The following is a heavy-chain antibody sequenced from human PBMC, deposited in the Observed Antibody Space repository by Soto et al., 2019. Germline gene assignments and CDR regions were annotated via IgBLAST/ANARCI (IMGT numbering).Heavy chain of an antibody. V-gene: IGHV3-23*01. D-gene: IGHD6-13*01. CDR3: AKHTLFSDSWYEDY. Sequence: GGSLRLSCAASGFTFSHYAMSWVRQAPGKGLEWVSVISGSGRSTDYADSVKGRFTMSRDNSKNMVFLQMNSLSAEDTAVYYCAKHTLFSDSWYEDYWGQGTLVTVSS. J-gene: IGHJ4*02. CDR1: GFTFSHYA. CDR2: ISGSGRST.